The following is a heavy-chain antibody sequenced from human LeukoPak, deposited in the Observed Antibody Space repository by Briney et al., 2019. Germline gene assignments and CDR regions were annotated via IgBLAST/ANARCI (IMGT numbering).Heavy chain of an antibody. J-gene: IGHJ4*02. CDR2: IIPIFGTA. V-gene: IGHV1-69*13. CDR3: ARAGLGEKVTDY. Sequence: SVKVSCKASGGTFSSYAISWVRQAPGQGLEWMGGIIPIFGTANYAQKFQGRVTITADESTSTAYMELSSLRSEDTAVYYCARAGLGEKVTDYWGQGTLVTVSS. D-gene: IGHD3-10*01. CDR1: GGTFSSYA.